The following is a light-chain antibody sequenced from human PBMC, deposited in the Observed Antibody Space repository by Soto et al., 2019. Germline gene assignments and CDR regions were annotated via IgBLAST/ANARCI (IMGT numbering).Light chain of an antibody. Sequence: EVVLTQSPDTLSLSPGARATLSCRASQSVSSDLLAWYQQKPGQAPRLLIYGASSRATGIPDRFSGSGSGTDFTLTIKRLEPDDFAVYYCQQYGSSPPWTFGQGTKVEIK. CDR2: GAS. CDR3: QQYGSSPPWT. V-gene: IGKV3-20*01. J-gene: IGKJ1*01. CDR1: QSVSSDL.